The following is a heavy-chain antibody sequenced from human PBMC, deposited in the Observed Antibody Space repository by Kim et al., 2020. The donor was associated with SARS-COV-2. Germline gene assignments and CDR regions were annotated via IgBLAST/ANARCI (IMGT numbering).Heavy chain of an antibody. CDR2: ISNSGGNT. Sequence: GGSLRLSCAASRFMFTTYAMSWVRQAPGKGLEWVSAISNSGGNTYYADSVRGRFTISRDNSKSTVFLQMDTLRAEDTAVYYCVRDVYVYDTGGRYGVGGQFDYGGRGALVTVSS. CDR1: RFMFTTYA. D-gene: IGHD3-22*01. J-gene: IGHJ4*02. V-gene: IGHV3-23*01. CDR3: VRDVYVYDTGGRYGVGGQFDY.